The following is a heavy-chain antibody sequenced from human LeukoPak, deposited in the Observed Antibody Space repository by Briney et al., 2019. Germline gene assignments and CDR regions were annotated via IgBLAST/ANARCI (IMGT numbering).Heavy chain of an antibody. D-gene: IGHD3-3*01. J-gene: IGHJ6*03. CDR2: IRYDGSNK. Sequence: GGSLRLSCAASGFTFSSYAMHWVRQAPGKGLEWVAFIRYDGSNKYYADSVKGRFTISRDNSKNTLYLQMNSLRAEDTGVYYCAKDGYYDFWTQYMDDWGKGTTVTASS. CDR3: AKDGYYDFWTQYMDD. CDR1: GFTFSSYA. V-gene: IGHV3-30*02.